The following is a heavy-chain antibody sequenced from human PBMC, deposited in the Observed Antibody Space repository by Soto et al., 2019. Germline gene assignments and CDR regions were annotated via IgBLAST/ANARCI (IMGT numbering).Heavy chain of an antibody. V-gene: IGHV3-23*01. CDR1: GFTFSSYA. Sequence: GGSLRLSCAASGFTFSSYAMSWVRQAPGKGLEWVSAISGSGGSTYYADSVKGRFTISRDNSKNTLYLQMNSLRAEDTAVYYCAKDGQWLRLLNYYMDVWGKGTTVTVSS. CDR3: AKDGQWLRLLNYYMDV. D-gene: IGHD5-12*01. J-gene: IGHJ6*03. CDR2: ISGSGGST.